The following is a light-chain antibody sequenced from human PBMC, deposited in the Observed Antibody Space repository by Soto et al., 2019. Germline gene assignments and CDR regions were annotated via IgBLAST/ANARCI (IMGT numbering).Light chain of an antibody. CDR2: DVS. CDR1: RTDVADGYDY. J-gene: IGLJ1*01. Sequence: QSVLTQPASVSGSPGQSIAISCTGVRTDVADGYDYVSWYQQHPGQAPQLIIYDVSNRPSGVSDRFSGSKSGNTASLTISGVQPEVLAEYYCTSSTSINPFYVFAIGPKVXVL. V-gene: IGLV2-14*03. CDR3: TSSTSINPFYV.